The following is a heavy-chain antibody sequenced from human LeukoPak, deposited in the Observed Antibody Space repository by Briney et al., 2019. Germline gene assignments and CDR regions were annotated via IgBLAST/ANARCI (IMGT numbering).Heavy chain of an antibody. D-gene: IGHD7-27*01. V-gene: IGHV3-21*04. CDR2: ISSSSSYI. J-gene: IGHJ4*02. CDR1: GFTFSSYS. Sequence: GGSLRLSCAASGFTFSSYSMNWVRQAPGKGLEWVSSISSSSSYIYYADSVKGRFTISRDNAKNSLFLQMNSLRAEDTAVYYCAKDGGLWVSAHWGDSWGRGTLVTVSS. CDR3: AKDGGLWVSAHWGDS.